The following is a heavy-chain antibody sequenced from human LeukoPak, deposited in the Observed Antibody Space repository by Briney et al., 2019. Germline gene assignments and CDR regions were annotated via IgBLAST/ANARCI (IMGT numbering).Heavy chain of an antibody. J-gene: IGHJ6*02. CDR2: IIPILGIA. D-gene: IGHD6-13*01. CDR1: GGTFSSYA. Sequence: SVKVSCKASGGTFSSYAISWVRQAPGQGLEWMGRIIPILGIANYAQKFQGRVTITADKSTSTAYMELSSLRSEDTAVYYCASAGIAAASPQYYYYYGMDVWGQGTTVTVSS. CDR3: ASAGIAAASPQYYYYYGMDV. V-gene: IGHV1-69*04.